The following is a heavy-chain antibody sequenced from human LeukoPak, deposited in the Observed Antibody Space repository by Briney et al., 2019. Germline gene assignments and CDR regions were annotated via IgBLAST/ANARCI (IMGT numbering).Heavy chain of an antibody. V-gene: IGHV3-53*01. Sequence: GGSLRLSCAASGFTVSSNYMSWVRQAPGKGLEWVSVIYSGGSTYYADSVKGRFTISRDNSKNTLYLQMNSLRAEDTAVYYCARVCAIPNYYYYVDVWGKGTTVTVSS. J-gene: IGHJ6*03. D-gene: IGHD2-8*01. CDR1: GFTVSSNY. CDR2: IYSGGST. CDR3: ARVCAIPNYYYYVDV.